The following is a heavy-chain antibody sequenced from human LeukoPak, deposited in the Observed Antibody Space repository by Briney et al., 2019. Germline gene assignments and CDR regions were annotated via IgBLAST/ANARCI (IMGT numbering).Heavy chain of an antibody. CDR2: INANNGVT. CDR1: GYTFTSYD. Sequence: ASVKVSCKASGYTFTSYDINWVRQAPGQGLEWMGWINANNGVTHYAQKFQGRITMTRDTSLSTVYMDLTRLISDDTAVYYCAREEQQLGAHYWGQGTLVTVSS. J-gene: IGHJ4*02. D-gene: IGHD6-13*01. CDR3: AREEQQLGAHY. V-gene: IGHV1-2*02.